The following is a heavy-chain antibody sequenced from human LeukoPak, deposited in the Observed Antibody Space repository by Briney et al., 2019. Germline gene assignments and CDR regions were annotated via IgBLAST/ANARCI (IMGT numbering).Heavy chain of an antibody. CDR1: GFTFSTYW. CDR3: ARDVGGSLDY. D-gene: IGHD1-26*01. J-gene: IGHJ4*02. V-gene: IGHV3-7*01. CDR2: IKGDESAR. Sequence: GGSLRLSCAASGFTFSTYWMAWVRQAPGKGLEWVANIKGDESARHQADSVKGRFTISRDNAKKSVYLQMSSLRGEDTAVYYCARDVGGSLDYWGQGTMVTVSS.